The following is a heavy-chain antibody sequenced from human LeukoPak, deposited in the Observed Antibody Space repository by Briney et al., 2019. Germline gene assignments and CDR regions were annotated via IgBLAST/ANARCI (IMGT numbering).Heavy chain of an antibody. Sequence: PGGSLRLSCAASGFTVCSNYMRWVRQVPGKGLEWGSVIYSDGTISYADSATGRFTISRDNAENTLYLQINSRGVEDTAVYYCAREVGGGASGQWGQGTLVTVSS. CDR1: GFTVCSNY. J-gene: IGHJ4*02. CDR3: AREVGGGASGQ. D-gene: IGHD3-16*01. CDR2: IYSDGTI. V-gene: IGHV3-66*01.